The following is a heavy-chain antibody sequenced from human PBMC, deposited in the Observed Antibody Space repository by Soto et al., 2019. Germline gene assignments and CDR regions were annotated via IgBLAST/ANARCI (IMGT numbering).Heavy chain of an antibody. Sequence: VGSLRLSCAASGFTFGSYWMSWVRQTPGKGLEWLGTIMKDGSVKKYVDSVKGRFTVSRDNAKNSLYLQMDSLRVEDTAVYYCARDSGYDSGSSVNHYLDYWGHGTLVTVSS. CDR1: GFTFGSYW. J-gene: IGHJ4*01. V-gene: IGHV3-7*01. CDR2: IMKDGSVK. D-gene: IGHD3-10*01. CDR3: ARDSGYDSGSSVNHYLDY.